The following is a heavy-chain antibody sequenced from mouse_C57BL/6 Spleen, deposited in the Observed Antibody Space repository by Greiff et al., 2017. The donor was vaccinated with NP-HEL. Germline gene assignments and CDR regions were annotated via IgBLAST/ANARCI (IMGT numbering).Heavy chain of an antibody. CDR3: ARRANYSNCGDWYFDV. Sequence: EVHLVESGPGLAKPSQTLSLTCSVTGYSITSDYWNWIRKFPGSKLEYMGYISYSGSTYYNPSLKSRISITRDTSNNQYYLQLNSVTDEDTATYYCARRANYSNCGDWYFDVWGTGTTVTVSS. D-gene: IGHD2-5*01. V-gene: IGHV3-8*01. CDR2: ISYSGST. CDR1: GYSITSDY. J-gene: IGHJ1*03.